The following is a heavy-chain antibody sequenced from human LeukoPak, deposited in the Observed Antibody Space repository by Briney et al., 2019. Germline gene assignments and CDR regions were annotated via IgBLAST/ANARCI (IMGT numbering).Heavy chain of an antibody. CDR1: GFTFSSYA. J-gene: IGHJ4*02. Sequence: GGSLRLSCAASGFTFSSYAMHWVRQAPGKGLEWVAVISYDGSNKYYADSVKGRFTISRDNSKNTLYLQMNSLRAEDTAVYYCARGTQLVSDYFDYWGQGTLVTVSS. CDR3: ARGTQLVSDYFDY. V-gene: IGHV3-30-3*01. CDR2: ISYDGSNK. D-gene: IGHD6-6*01.